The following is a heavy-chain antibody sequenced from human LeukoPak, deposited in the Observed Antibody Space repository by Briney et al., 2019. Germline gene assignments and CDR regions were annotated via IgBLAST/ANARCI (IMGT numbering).Heavy chain of an antibody. V-gene: IGHV3-30*03. J-gene: IGHJ4*02. CDR3: ARDEDYVWGSYHQNFDY. CDR2: ISYDGSNK. D-gene: IGHD3-16*02. Sequence: GRSLRLSCAASGFTFSSYGMHWVRQAPGKGLEWVAVISYDGSNKYYADSVKGRFTISRDNSKNTLYLQMNSLRAEDTAVYYCARDEDYVWGSYHQNFDYWGQGTLVTVSS. CDR1: GFTFSSYG.